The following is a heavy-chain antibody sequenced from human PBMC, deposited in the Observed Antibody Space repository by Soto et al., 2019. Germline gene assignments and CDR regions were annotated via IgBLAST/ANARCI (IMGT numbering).Heavy chain of an antibody. Sequence: QVQLQESGPGLVKPSGTLSLTCAVSGGSISTTHWWTWVRQPPGKGLEWIGEIYHSGSTNYNPSLESRVTITVDNSKTHFSLKLSSVTAADTAVYYCARKSYYDPCHFDPWGQETLVTVSS. D-gene: IGHD3-22*01. CDR1: GGSISTTHW. CDR2: IYHSGST. J-gene: IGHJ5*02. CDR3: ARKSYYDPCHFDP. V-gene: IGHV4-4*02.